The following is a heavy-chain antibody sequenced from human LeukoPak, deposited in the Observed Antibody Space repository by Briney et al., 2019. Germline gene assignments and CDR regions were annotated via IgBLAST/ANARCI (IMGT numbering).Heavy chain of an antibody. CDR1: GGSISSSSYY. V-gene: IGHV4-39*07. CDR2: IYYSGST. CDR3: ARAGYSSSWYSLSYYYYYYMDV. J-gene: IGHJ6*03. D-gene: IGHD6-13*01. Sequence: PSQTLSLTCTVSGGSISSSSYYWGWIRQPPGKGLEWIGSIYYSGSTYYNPSLKSRVTISVDTSKNQFSMKLSSVTAADTAVYYCARAGYSSSWYSLSYYYYYYMDVWGKGTTVTVSS.